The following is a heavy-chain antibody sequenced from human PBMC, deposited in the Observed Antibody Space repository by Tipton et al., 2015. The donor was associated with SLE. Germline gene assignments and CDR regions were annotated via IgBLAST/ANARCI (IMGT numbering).Heavy chain of an antibody. Sequence: SLRLSCAASGFTFSTYAMDWVRQAPGKGLERISLISGNGGSTSYADSVKGRFTISRDNSQNTLYLQMNSLRVEDTAIYYCAKDLGYSYGHCYDWGQGTLVTVSS. V-gene: IGHV3-23*01. CDR1: GFTFSTYA. CDR3: AKDLGYSYGHCYD. J-gene: IGHJ4*02. CDR2: ISGNGGST. D-gene: IGHD5-18*01.